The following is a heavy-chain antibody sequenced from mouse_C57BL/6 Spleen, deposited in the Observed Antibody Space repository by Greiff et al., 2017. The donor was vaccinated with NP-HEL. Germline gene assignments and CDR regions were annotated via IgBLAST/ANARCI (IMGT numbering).Heavy chain of an antibody. CDR3: ARFPPRLGYFDY. CDR2: IDPSDSET. V-gene: IGHV1-52*01. Sequence: QVQLQQPGAELVRPGSSVKLSCKASGYTFTSYWMHWVKQRPIQGLEWIGNIDPSDSETHYNQKFKDKATLTVDKSSSTAYMQLSSLTSEDSAVYYWARFPPRLGYFDYWGQGTTLTVSS. CDR1: GYTFTSYW. D-gene: IGHD4-1*01. J-gene: IGHJ2*01.